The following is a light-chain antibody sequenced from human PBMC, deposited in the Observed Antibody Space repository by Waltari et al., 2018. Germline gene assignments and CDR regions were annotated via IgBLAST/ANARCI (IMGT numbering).Light chain of an antibody. J-gene: IGKJ1*01. V-gene: IGKV3-15*01. Sequence: EILLTQSPDTLSVSPGERVTLSCRASESIATNLAWYQQRPGQAPRLLFFHASSRATDIPAKFSGSGSGTEFTLTISSLQAEDFAVYYCQQYNNWPPSTFGQGTKVEFK. CDR2: HAS. CDR3: QQYNNWPPST. CDR1: ESIATN.